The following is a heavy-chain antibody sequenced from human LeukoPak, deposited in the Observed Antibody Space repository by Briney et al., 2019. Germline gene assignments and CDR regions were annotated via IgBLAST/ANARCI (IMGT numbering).Heavy chain of an antibody. Sequence: GGSLRLSCAASGFTFSSYGMHWVRQAPGKGLEWVTFIRFDGSNKYYSDSVKGRFTISRDNSKNTLYLQMNSLRAEDTAVYYCARYLTKYCSSTSCYSHDYWGQGTLVTVSS. CDR2: IRFDGSNK. D-gene: IGHD2-2*01. CDR1: GFTFSSYG. CDR3: ARYLTKYCSSTSCYSHDY. J-gene: IGHJ4*02. V-gene: IGHV3-30*02.